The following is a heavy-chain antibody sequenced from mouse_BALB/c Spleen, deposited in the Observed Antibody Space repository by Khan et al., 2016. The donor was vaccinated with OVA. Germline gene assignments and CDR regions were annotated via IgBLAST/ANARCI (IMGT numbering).Heavy chain of an antibody. CDR2: IYPGTDNT. CDR1: GYIFTSYW. D-gene: IGHD3-2*02. Sequence: QVQLQQSGAELVRPGASVKLSCKTSGYIFTSYWIHWVKQRSGQGLEWIARIYPGTDNTYYNEKFKDKATLTADKSSSTAYMQRSSLKSEDSDVYFWAREEALYHFDHWGQGTTLTVSS. J-gene: IGHJ2*01. V-gene: IGHV1S132*01. CDR3: AREEALYHFDH.